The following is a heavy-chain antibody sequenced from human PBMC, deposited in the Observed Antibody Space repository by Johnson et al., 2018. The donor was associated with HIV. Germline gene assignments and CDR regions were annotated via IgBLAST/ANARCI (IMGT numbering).Heavy chain of an antibody. CDR2: ISSSGSII. Sequence: QEQLVESGGGLVKPGGSLRLSCAASGFTFSDYYMSWIRQAPGKGLEWVSYISSSGSIIYYGDSVKGRFTISRDNAKNSLYLQMNSLRAEDTAVYYCARGGWRGIATPDAFDIWGQGTMVTVSS. CDR3: ARGGWRGIATPDAFDI. D-gene: IGHD6-13*01. CDR1: GFTFSDYY. J-gene: IGHJ3*02. V-gene: IGHV3-11*04.